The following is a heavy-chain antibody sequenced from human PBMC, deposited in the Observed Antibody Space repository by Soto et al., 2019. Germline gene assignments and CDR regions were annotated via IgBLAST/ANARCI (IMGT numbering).Heavy chain of an antibody. CDR3: AKFLLMSDYVIHDY. J-gene: IGHJ4*02. CDR1: GFTFSSYA. V-gene: IGHV3-23*01. Sequence: GGSLRLSCAASGFTFSSYAMSWVRQAPGKGLEWVSAISGSGGSTYYADSVKGRFTISRDNSKNTLYLQMNSLRAEDTAVYYCAKFLLMSDYVIHDYWGQGTLVTVSS. D-gene: IGHD4-17*01. CDR2: ISGSGGST.